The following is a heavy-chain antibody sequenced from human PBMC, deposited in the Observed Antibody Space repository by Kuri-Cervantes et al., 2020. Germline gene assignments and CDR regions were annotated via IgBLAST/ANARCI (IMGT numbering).Heavy chain of an antibody. J-gene: IGHJ4*02. D-gene: IGHD2-2*01. V-gene: IGHV4-34*01. CDR1: GGSFSGYY. CDR2: INHSGST. CDR3: ARGFHGGAAAATDYFDY. Sequence: SETLSLTCAVYGGSFSGYYWNWIRQPPGKGLEWIGEINHSGSTNYNPSLKSRVTISVDTSKNQFSLKLSSVTAADTAVYYCARGFHGGAAAATDYFDYWGQGTLVTVSS.